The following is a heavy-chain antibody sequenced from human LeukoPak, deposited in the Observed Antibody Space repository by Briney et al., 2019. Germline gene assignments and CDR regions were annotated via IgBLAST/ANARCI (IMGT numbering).Heavy chain of an antibody. CDR3: ARDLAPTAAARPGAAYRTRGGWDY. Sequence: GGSLRLSCAASGFTFSSYSMNWVRQAPGKGLEWVSSISSSSSYIYYADSVKGRFTISRDNAKNSLYLQMNSLRAEDTAVYYCARDLAPTAAARPGAAYRTRGGWDYWGQGTLVTVSS. CDR2: ISSSSSYI. D-gene: IGHD6-6*01. J-gene: IGHJ4*02. CDR1: GFTFSSYS. V-gene: IGHV3-21*01.